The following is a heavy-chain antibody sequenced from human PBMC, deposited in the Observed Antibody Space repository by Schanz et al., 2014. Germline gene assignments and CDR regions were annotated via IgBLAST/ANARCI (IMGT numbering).Heavy chain of an antibody. Sequence: QVQLVESGGGVVQFGRSLRLSCVASGFTFSSYGMHWVRQAPGKGLEWVAAMSYDGSIKYYADSVKGRFTISRDNAKISLYLQMNSLRVEDTAVYYCARDTSYGMDVWGQGTTVTVSS. CDR1: GFTFSSYG. V-gene: IGHV3-30*19. J-gene: IGHJ6*02. CDR3: ARDTSYGMDV. CDR2: MSYDGSIK.